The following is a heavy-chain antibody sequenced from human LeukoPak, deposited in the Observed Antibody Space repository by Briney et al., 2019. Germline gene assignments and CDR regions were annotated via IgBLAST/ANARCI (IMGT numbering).Heavy chain of an antibody. V-gene: IGHV3-30*18. CDR1: GFTFSSYG. CDR3: AKGIAGAEGFDP. D-gene: IGHD6-13*01. Sequence: PGGSLRLSCAASGFTFSSYGMHWVRQAPGKGLEWVAVISYDGSNKYYADSVKGRFTISRDNSKNTLYLQMNSLRAEDTAVYYCAKGIAGAEGFDPWGQGTLVSASS. J-gene: IGHJ5*02. CDR2: ISYDGSNK.